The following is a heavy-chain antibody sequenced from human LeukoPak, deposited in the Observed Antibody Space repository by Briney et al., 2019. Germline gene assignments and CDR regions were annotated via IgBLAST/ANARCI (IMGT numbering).Heavy chain of an antibody. D-gene: IGHD6-13*01. CDR1: GFSFSSYE. J-gene: IGHJ6*03. V-gene: IGHV3-48*03. Sequence: SGGSLRLSCAASGFSFSSYEMNWVRQAPGKGLEWVSYIGSSGSTVYYADSVKGRFTISRDNAKNSVYLQMTSLRAEDTALYYCAKDATAVPGTVYMDVWGKGTTVTISS. CDR2: IGSSGSTV. CDR3: AKDATAVPGTVYMDV.